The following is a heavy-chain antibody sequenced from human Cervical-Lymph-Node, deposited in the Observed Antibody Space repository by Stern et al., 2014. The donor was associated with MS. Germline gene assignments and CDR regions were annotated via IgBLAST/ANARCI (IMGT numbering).Heavy chain of an antibody. CDR1: GYTFASYG. Sequence: QVKLVQSGAEEKKPGASVKISCKPSGYTFASYGLSWVRQAPGQGLEWMGWISPHHGDTNYAETLQGRVTMTTDTSTNTAYMERRSLRSDDTAVYYCARKGYSSGWSGYFDYWGRGTAVTVSS. CDR3: ARKGYSSGWSGYFDY. D-gene: IGHD6-19*01. J-gene: IGHJ4*02. CDR2: ISPHHGDT. V-gene: IGHV1-18*01.